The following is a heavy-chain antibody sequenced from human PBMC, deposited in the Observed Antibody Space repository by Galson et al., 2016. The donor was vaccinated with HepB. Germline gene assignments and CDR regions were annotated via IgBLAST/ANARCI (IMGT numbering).Heavy chain of an antibody. CDR1: GDSIRSINW. V-gene: IGHV4-4*02. Sequence: SETLSLTCVVSGDSIRSINWWSWVRQAPGKGLEWIGEVYHSGGTNYSPSLKSRVTISVDMAKNEFSLNLNSLTAADTAVYYCARHNSLEWYTNYFDPWGQGTLVIVSS. CDR2: VYHSGGT. D-gene: IGHD3-3*01. J-gene: IGHJ5*02. CDR3: ARHNSLEWYTNYFDP.